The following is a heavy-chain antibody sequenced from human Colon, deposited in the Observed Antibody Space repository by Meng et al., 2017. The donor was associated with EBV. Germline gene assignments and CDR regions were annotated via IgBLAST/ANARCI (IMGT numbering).Heavy chain of an antibody. CDR2: IYYSGST. V-gene: IGHV4-31*03. CDR3: ASLYGDSSVWYLDL. D-gene: IGHD4-17*01. CDR1: GGSISSGNHY. J-gene: IGHJ2*01. Sequence: QVQLQESGPGLVKPSPTVSITCTVSGGSISSGNHYWSGIRQHPGKGLEYIGYIYYSGSTYYNPSLKSRVIISVDTSKNQFSLRLNSVTAADTAVYYCASLYGDSSVWYLDLWGRGTLVTVSS.